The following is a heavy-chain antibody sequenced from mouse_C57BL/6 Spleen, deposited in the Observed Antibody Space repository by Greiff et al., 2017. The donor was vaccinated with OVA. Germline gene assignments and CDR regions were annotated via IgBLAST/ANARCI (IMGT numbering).Heavy chain of an antibody. CDR1: GFTFSSYA. D-gene: IGHD2-12*01. CDR2: ISDGGSYT. Sequence: EVKLVESGGGLVKPGGSLKLSCAASGFTFSSYAMSWVRQTPEKRLEWVATISDGGSYTYYPDNVKGRFTISRDNAKNNLYLQMSHLKSEDTAMYYCARDYDGFAYWGQGTLVTVST. CDR3: ARDYDGFAY. J-gene: IGHJ3*01. V-gene: IGHV5-4*01.